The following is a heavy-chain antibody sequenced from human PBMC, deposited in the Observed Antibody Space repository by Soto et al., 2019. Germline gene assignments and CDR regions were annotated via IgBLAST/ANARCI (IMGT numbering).Heavy chain of an antibody. CDR3: ARDRLAAAGTATDY. V-gene: IGHV1-69*08. D-gene: IGHD6-13*01. CDR1: GGTFSSYT. J-gene: IGHJ4*02. Sequence: QVQLVQSGAEVKKPGSSVKVSCKASGGTFSSYTISWVRQAPGQGLEWMGRIIPLLDMADYAQKFQGRVTITADKSTSTAYMDLSSLRSEDTAVYFCARDRLAAAGTATDYWGQGTLVIVSS. CDR2: IIPLLDMA.